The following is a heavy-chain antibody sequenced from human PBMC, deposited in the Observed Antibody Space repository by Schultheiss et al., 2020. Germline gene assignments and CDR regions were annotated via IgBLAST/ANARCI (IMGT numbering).Heavy chain of an antibody. V-gene: IGHV3-30*02. CDR1: GFTFSSYG. CDR3: AKVARIAARPPVYYYYYMDV. D-gene: IGHD6-6*01. Sequence: GGSLRLSCAASGFTFSSYGMHWVRQAPGKGLEWVAVIWYDGSNKYYADSVKGRFTISRDNSKNTLYLQMNSLRAEDTAVYYCAKVARIAARPPVYYYYYMDVWGKGTTVTVSS. J-gene: IGHJ6*03. CDR2: IWYDGSNK.